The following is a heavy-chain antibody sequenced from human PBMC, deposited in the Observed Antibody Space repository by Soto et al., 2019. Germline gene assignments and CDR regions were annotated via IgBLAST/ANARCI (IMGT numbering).Heavy chain of an antibody. Sequence: QVQLVESGGGVVQPRGSLRLSCAVSGFTFSNYGMHWVRQAPGKGLGWVAVIWYDGNNKYYADSVKGRFTIPRDNSNNTLYVQMTSLRAEDTAVYYCARGLHSLFDYWGQGTLVTVSS. V-gene: IGHV3-33*01. CDR1: GFTFSNYG. CDR3: ARGLHSLFDY. J-gene: IGHJ4*02. CDR2: IWYDGNNK. D-gene: IGHD2-21*01.